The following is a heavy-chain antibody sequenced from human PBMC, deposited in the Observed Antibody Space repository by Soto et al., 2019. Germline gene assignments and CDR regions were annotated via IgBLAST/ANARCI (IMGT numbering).Heavy chain of an antibody. Sequence: GGSLRLSCAASGFTFRSYLMSWVRQAPGKGLEWVANIKYDGSGTYYVDSVKGRFTISRDNAKNSLFLQMNSLRGEDTAVYYCARYSSAWDLWGQGTLVTVSS. CDR1: GFTFRSYL. CDR2: IKYDGSGT. V-gene: IGHV3-7*01. CDR3: ARYSSAWDL. J-gene: IGHJ5*02. D-gene: IGHD6-19*01.